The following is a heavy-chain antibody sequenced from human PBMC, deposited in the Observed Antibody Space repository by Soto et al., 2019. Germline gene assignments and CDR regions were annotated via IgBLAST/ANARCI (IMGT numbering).Heavy chain of an antibody. CDR1: GFTVSSKY. CDR2: IQSGGPT. V-gene: IGHV3-66*01. Sequence: VQLVESGGGLVQPGGSLRLSCAASGFTVSSKYMSWVRQAPGKGLEWVSLIQSGGPTYYADSVKGSFTISRDTSENTVHLQMDSPRAEDTGVHYFARDDVLCDGGRCYGVPLDVWGKRTTVTVSS. J-gene: IGHJ6*04. CDR3: ARDDVLCDGGRCYGVPLDV. D-gene: IGHD2-15*01.